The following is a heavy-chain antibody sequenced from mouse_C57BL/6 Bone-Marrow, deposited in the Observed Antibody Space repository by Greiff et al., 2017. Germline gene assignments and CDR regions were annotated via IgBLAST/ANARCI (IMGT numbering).Heavy chain of an antibody. CDR2: ISSGGSYT. CDR3: ARMELRQYAY. J-gene: IGHJ3*01. D-gene: IGHD2-4*01. Sequence: EVQLVESGGDLVKPGGSLKLSCAASGFTFSSYGMSWVRQTPDKRLAWVATISSGGSYTYYPDSVKGRFTISRDNAKNTLYRQMSSLKSEDTDMYDCARMELRQYAYGGQGTLVTVSA. CDR1: GFTFSSYG. V-gene: IGHV5-6*01.